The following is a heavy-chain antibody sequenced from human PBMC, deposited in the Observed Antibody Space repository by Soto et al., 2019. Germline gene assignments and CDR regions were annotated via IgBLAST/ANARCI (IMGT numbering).Heavy chain of an antibody. J-gene: IGHJ6*02. CDR3: ARVRRIQLWLPGEDYYYGMDV. CDR2: IWYDGSNK. D-gene: IGHD5-18*01. CDR1: GFTFSSYG. V-gene: IGHV3-33*01. Sequence: QVQLVESGGGVVQPGRSLRLSCAASGFTFSSYGMHWVRQAPGKGLEWVAVIWYDGSNKYYADSVKGRFTISRDNSKNTLYLQMNSLRAEDTAVYYCARVRRIQLWLPGEDYYYGMDVWGQGTTVTVSS.